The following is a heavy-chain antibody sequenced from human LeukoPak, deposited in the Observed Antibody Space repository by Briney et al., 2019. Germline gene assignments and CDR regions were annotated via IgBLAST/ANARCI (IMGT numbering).Heavy chain of an antibody. Sequence: VASVKVSCMASGYTFSSYGISWVRQAPGQGLEWMGWISAYNGNTNYAQKLQGRVTMTTDTSTSTAYMELRSLRSDDTAVYYCARVRIEQQPYDYWGQGTLVTVSS. D-gene: IGHD6-13*01. CDR3: ARVRIEQQPYDY. J-gene: IGHJ4*02. CDR2: ISAYNGNT. V-gene: IGHV1-18*01. CDR1: GYTFSSYG.